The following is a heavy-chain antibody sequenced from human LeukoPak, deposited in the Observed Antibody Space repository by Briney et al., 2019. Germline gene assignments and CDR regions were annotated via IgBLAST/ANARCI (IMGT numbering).Heavy chain of an antibody. D-gene: IGHD5-24*01. CDR2: ISWNSGSI. Sequence: GGSLRLSCAASGFTFSSYDMHWVRQAPGKGLEWVSGISWNSGSIGYADSVKGRFTISRDNAKNSLYLQMNSLRAEDTALYYCAKGEDGYNPPDYWGQGTLVTVSS. J-gene: IGHJ4*02. CDR1: GFTFSSYD. CDR3: AKGEDGYNPPDY. V-gene: IGHV3-9*01.